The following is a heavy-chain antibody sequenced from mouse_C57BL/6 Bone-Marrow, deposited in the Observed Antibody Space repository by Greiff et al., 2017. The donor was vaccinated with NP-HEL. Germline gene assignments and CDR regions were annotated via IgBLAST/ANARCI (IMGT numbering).Heavy chain of an antibody. J-gene: IGHJ3*01. V-gene: IGHV2-6-1*01. CDR2: IWSDGST. Sequence: VQGVESGPGLVAPSQSLSITCTVSGFSLTSYGVHWVRQPPGKGLEWLVVIWSDGSTTYNSALKSRLSISKDNSKSQVFLKMNSLQTDDTAMYYCARHGDDGYYWFAYWGQGTLVTVSA. D-gene: IGHD2-3*01. CDR1: GFSLTSYG. CDR3: ARHGDDGYYWFAY.